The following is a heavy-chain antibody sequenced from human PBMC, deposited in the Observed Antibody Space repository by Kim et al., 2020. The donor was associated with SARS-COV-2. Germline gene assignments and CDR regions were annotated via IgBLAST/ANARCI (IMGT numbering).Heavy chain of an antibody. Sequence: GESLKISCKGSGYSFTSYWIGWVRQMPGKGLEWMGIIYPGDSDTRYSPSFQGQVTISADKSISTAYLQWSSLKASDTAMYYCARLMGWAYCGGDCQNWFDPWGQGTLVTVSS. CDR3: ARLMGWAYCGGDCQNWFDP. J-gene: IGHJ5*02. CDR2: IYPGDSDT. V-gene: IGHV5-51*01. CDR1: GYSFTSYW. D-gene: IGHD2-21*01.